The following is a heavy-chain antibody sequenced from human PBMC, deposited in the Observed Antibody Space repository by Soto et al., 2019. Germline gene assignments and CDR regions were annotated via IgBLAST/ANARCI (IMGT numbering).Heavy chain of an antibody. CDR3: ARSIVVVPAVLFDP. J-gene: IGHJ5*02. V-gene: IGHV4-59*01. D-gene: IGHD2-2*01. CDR1: GGSISNDY. Sequence: SETLSLTCTVSGGSISNDYWSWIRQPPGKGLEWIGYISYTGSTTYNPSLKSRLTISVDRSNKQFSLKLTSVTAADTAMYYCARSIVVVPAVLFDPWGQGTLVTVSS. CDR2: ISYTGST.